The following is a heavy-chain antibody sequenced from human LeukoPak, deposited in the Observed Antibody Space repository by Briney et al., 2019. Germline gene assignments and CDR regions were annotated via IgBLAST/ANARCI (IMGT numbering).Heavy chain of an antibody. CDR1: GFTFSSYS. CDR3: ASDGYDTLTGYRRNFDY. D-gene: IGHD3-9*01. CDR2: ISSSSSYI. J-gene: IGHJ4*02. V-gene: IGHV3-21*01. Sequence: PGGSLRLSCAASGFTFSSYSMNWVRQAPGKGLEWVSSISSSSSYIYYADSVKGRFTISRDNAKNTLYLQMNSLRAEDTAVYYCASDGYDTLTGYRRNFDYWGQGTLVTVSS.